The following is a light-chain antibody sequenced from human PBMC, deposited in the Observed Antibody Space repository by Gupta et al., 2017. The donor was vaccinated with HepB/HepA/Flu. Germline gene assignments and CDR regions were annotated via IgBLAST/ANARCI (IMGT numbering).Light chain of an antibody. CDR1: TLPKQS. CDR3: QSTRSSGSYVI. Sequence: SFELTQPPSVSVSPGQTARITCSGDTLPKQSAYWYQQKPGQAPVLVIYKDSERPSGIPERFSGSSSGTTVTLIISGVQAEDEADYYCQSTRSSGSYVIFGGGTKLTVL. V-gene: IGLV3-25*03. J-gene: IGLJ2*01. CDR2: KDS.